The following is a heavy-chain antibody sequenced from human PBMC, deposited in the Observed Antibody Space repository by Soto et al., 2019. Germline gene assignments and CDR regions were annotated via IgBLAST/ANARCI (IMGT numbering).Heavy chain of an antibody. CDR3: ARQPHFGVVQDWFDP. D-gene: IGHD3-3*01. J-gene: IGHJ5*02. Sequence: SETLSLTCTVSGPSISSSTYYWGWIRQPPGKGLGWIGNVDYSGSSYYSPSLKGRVTISVDTSKNQFSLKLSSVTAADTAVYYCARQPHFGVVQDWFDPWGQGTLVTVSS. CDR2: VDYSGSS. V-gene: IGHV4-39*01. CDR1: GPSISSSTYY.